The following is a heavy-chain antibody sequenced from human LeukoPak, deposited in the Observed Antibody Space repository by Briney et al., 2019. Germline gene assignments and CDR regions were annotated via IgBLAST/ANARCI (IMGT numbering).Heavy chain of an antibody. CDR1: GFTFSNYY. D-gene: IGHD3-10*01. CDR2: IIPILGIA. V-gene: IGHV1-69*02. Sequence: ASVKVSCKASGFTFSNYYLHWVRQAPGQGLEWMGRIIPILGIANCAQKFQGRVTITADKSTSTAYMELSSLRSEDTAVYYCAASGTTLLWFGEFLDYWGQGTLVTVSS. CDR3: AASGTTLLWFGEFLDY. J-gene: IGHJ4*02.